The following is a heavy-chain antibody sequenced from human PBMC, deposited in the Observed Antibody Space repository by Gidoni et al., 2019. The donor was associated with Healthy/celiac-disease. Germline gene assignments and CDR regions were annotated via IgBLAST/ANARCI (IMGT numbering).Heavy chain of an antibody. J-gene: IGHJ4*02. CDR3: ARGRGAVAGTGQY. CDR1: GGSFSGYY. D-gene: IGHD6-19*01. CDR2: INHSGST. V-gene: IGHV4-34*01. Sequence: QVQLQQWGAGLLKPSETLSLTCAVYGGSFSGYYWSWIRQPPGKGLEWIGEINHSGSTNYNPSLKSRVPISVDTSKNQFSLKLSSVTAADTAVYYCARGRGAVAGTGQYWGQGTLVTVSS.